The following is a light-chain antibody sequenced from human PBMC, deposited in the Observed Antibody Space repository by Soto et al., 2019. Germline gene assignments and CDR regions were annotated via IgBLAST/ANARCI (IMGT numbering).Light chain of an antibody. CDR2: DAS. Sequence: EIVMTQSPATLSVSPVERATFSFWASQSVSSNLAWYQQKPGQAPRLLIYDASTRATGIPARFSGSGSGTDFTLTISGLQSEDFAVYSCQQYHNWPITFGQGTRLEIK. V-gene: IGKV3D-15*01. CDR1: QSVSSN. J-gene: IGKJ5*01. CDR3: QQYHNWPIT.